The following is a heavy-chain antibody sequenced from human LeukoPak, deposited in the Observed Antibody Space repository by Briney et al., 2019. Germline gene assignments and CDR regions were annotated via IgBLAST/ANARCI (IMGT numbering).Heavy chain of an antibody. Sequence: PGRSLRLSCAASGFTFSSYAMHWVRQAPGKGLEWVAVISYDGSNKYYADSVKGRFTISRDNSKNTLYLQMNSLRAEDTAVYYCARDWESSFGVVIIMGLPVGPWGQGTLVTVSS. CDR3: ARDWESSFGVVIIMGLPVGP. D-gene: IGHD3-3*01. J-gene: IGHJ5*02. V-gene: IGHV3-30-3*01. CDR2: ISYDGSNK. CDR1: GFTFSSYA.